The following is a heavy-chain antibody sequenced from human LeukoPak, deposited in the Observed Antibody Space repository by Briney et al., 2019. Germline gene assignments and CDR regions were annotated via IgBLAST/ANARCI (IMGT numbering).Heavy chain of an antibody. CDR2: ISRHSGAST. CDR1: GFTFSSYD. Sequence: GGSLRLSCAASGFTFSSYDMYWVRQAPGKGLECVASISRHSGASTYYAASVKGRFTISRDNSRSTLYLQMNSLRADDTAVYYCSKKGQNGDYGKPDWGQGTLVTVSS. V-gene: IGHV3-23*01. D-gene: IGHD4-17*01. CDR3: SKKGQNGDYGKPD. J-gene: IGHJ4*02.